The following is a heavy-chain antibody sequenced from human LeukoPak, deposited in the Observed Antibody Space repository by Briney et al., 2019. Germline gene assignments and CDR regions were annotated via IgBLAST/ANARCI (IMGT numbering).Heavy chain of an antibody. D-gene: IGHD5-18*01. V-gene: IGHV3-64*01. CDR1: GFTFSSYW. CDR3: ARVRIQLWESFDY. CDR2: ISSNGGST. J-gene: IGHJ4*02. Sequence: GGSLRLSCAASGFTFSSYWMSWVRQAPGKGLEYVAAISSNGGSTYHANSVKGRFTISRDNSKNTLYLQMGSLRAEDMAVYYCARVRIQLWESFDYWGQGTLVTVSS.